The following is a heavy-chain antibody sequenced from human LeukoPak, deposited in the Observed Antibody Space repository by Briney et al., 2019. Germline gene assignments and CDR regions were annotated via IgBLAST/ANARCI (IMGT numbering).Heavy chain of an antibody. Sequence: QPGGSLRLSCAASGFTFSTYAMSWVRQAPGKGLEWVSLISGSGGGTYYANSVKGRFTISRDNSKNTLYLQMDSLRTEDTAVYYCVKERATTTTFDYWGQGTLITVSS. D-gene: IGHD1-26*01. CDR2: ISGSGGGT. CDR3: VKERATTTTFDY. J-gene: IGHJ4*02. V-gene: IGHV3-23*01. CDR1: GFTFSTYA.